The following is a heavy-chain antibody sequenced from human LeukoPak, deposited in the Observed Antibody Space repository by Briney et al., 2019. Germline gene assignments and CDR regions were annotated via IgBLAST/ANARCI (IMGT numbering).Heavy chain of an antibody. CDR1: GYSFTNSW. CDR3: ARHPSGTYSPFDY. V-gene: IGHV5-51*01. Sequence: GESLKISCKGYGYSFTNSWIGWVRQLPGKGLEWMGIIYPGDSDTRYSPSFQGQVTISADKSIGTAYLQWSSLKASDTAIYYCARHPSGTYSPFDYWGQGTLVTVSS. D-gene: IGHD1-26*01. CDR2: IYPGDSDT. J-gene: IGHJ4*02.